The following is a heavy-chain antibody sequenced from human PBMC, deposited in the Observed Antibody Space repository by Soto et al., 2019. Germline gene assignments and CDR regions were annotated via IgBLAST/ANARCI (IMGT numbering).Heavy chain of an antibody. CDR1: VGSVRTGSYH. D-gene: IGHD7-27*01. Sequence: PAETLSLTCIVSVGSVRTGSYHWMWIRQPPGKGLEWIGFIPNNGSPDYNPSLKSRVVASIDRSKNQFSLKVNSVTAADTAVYFCARIGWGGDSWGQGTLVTVSS. CDR3: ARIGWGGDS. V-gene: IGHV4-61*01. CDR2: IPNNGSP. J-gene: IGHJ4*02.